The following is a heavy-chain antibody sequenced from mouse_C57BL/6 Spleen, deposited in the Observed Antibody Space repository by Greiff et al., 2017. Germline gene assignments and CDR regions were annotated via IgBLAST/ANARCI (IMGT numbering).Heavy chain of an antibody. D-gene: IGHD1-1*01. V-gene: IGHV1-69*01. Sequence: VQLQQPGAELVMPGASVKLSCKASGYTFTSYWMHWVKQRPGQGLEWIGEIDPSDSYTNYNQKFKGKSTLTVDKSSSTAYMQLSSLTSEDSAVYYCSRRRVTTVVAHYAMDHWGQGTSVTVSS. J-gene: IGHJ4*01. CDR1: GYTFTSYW. CDR2: IDPSDSYT. CDR3: SRRRVTTVVAHYAMDH.